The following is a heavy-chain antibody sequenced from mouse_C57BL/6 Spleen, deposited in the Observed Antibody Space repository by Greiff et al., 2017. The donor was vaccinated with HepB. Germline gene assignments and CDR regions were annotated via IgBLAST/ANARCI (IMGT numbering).Heavy chain of an antibody. CDR2: IWSGGST. CDR3: ARKGDYGSSLYAMDY. Sequence: VQLQQSGPGLVQPSQSLSITCTVSGFSLTSYGVHWVRQSPGKGLEWLGVIWSGGSTDYNAAFISRLSISKDNSKSQVFFKMNSLQADDTAIYYCARKGDYGSSLYAMDYWGQGTSVTVSS. J-gene: IGHJ4*01. CDR1: GFSLTSYG. V-gene: IGHV2-2*01. D-gene: IGHD1-1*01.